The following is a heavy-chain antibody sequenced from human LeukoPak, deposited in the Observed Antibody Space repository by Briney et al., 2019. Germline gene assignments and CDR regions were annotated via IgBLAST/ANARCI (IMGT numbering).Heavy chain of an antibody. CDR2: IYYSGST. CDR1: GDSISTSSYY. D-gene: IGHD3-22*01. J-gene: IGHJ4*02. V-gene: IGHV4-39*01. CDR3: ARSYYYDYRQIDY. Sequence: SETLSLTCTVSGDSISTSSYYWGWIRQPPGKGLEWLGSIYYSGSTYYNPSLKSRVTISVDTSKNQFSLNLYSVTAADTAVFYCARSYYYDYRQIDYRGQGTLVTVSS.